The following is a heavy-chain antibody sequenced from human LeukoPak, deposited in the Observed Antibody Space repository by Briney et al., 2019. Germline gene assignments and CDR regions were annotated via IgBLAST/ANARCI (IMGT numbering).Heavy chain of an antibody. D-gene: IGHD4-17*01. CDR3: ATAYDYGDYDE. V-gene: IGHV1-46*01. Sequence: GASVKVSCKASGYTFTNYYMHWVRQAPGQGLEWMGMISPSGASTSYAQKFQGRVTMTEDTSTDTAYMELSSLRSEDTAVYYCATAYDYGDYDEWGQGTLVTVSS. J-gene: IGHJ4*02. CDR2: ISPSGAST. CDR1: GYTFTNYY.